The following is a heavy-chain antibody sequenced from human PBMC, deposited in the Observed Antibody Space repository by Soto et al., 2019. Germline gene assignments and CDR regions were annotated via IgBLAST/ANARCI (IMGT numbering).Heavy chain of an antibody. Sequence: GGSLRLSCGVSGFTFSNYAMSWVRQAPGKGLEWVSGISDSGGSTYYADSVKGRFTISRDNYKNTLYLQMNSLRPEDTAVYYCAKDFSSTSYFYYYMHVWGKGTTVTVSS. CDR1: GFTFSNYA. CDR3: AKDFSSTSYFYYYMHV. V-gene: IGHV3-23*01. J-gene: IGHJ6*03. CDR2: ISDSGGST. D-gene: IGHD2-2*01.